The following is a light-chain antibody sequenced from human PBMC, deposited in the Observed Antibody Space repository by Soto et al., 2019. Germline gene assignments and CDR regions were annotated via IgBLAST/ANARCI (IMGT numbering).Light chain of an antibody. V-gene: IGLV3-1*01. CDR3: QAWDTTTYV. CDR2: QDD. Sequence: SDQRTQAPSVSVSPGQTSTITCSGDKLEKKFVCWYQQRPGQSPVLVIYQDDKRPPGIPERFSGYNSGNTATLTIGGTQAVDEAAYYCQAWDTTTYVFGPGTKVTVL. CDR1: KLEKKF. J-gene: IGLJ1*01.